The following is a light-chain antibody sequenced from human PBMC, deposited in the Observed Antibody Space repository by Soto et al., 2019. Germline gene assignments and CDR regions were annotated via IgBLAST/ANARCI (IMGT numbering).Light chain of an antibody. J-gene: IGLJ1*01. CDR2: ENN. CDR3: GTWDSSLSAGV. Sequence: QSVLTQPPSGSAAPRQKGTISCSGSSSNIGNNYVSWYQQLPGTAPKLLIYENNKRPSGIPDRFSGSKSGTSATLGITGLQTGDEADYYCGTWDSSLSAGVFGTGTKVTVL. CDR1: SSNIGNNY. V-gene: IGLV1-51*02.